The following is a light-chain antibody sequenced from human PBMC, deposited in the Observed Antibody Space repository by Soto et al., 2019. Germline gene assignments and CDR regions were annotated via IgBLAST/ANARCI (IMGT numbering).Light chain of an antibody. Sequence: QSALTQPASASGSPGQSVTISCPGSSSDVGGYNYVSWYQQYPGKAPKLMIYDVSKRPSGVPDRFSGSKSGNTASLTVSGLQAEDEADYYCSSYAGTNNALFGGGTKVTVL. CDR3: SSYAGTNNAL. CDR1: SSDVGGYNY. V-gene: IGLV2-8*01. J-gene: IGLJ2*01. CDR2: DVS.